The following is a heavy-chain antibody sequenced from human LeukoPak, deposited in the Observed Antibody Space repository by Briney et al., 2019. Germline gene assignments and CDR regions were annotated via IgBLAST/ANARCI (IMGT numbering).Heavy chain of an antibody. CDR1: GGSFSGYY. CDR2: INHSGST. J-gene: IGHJ4*02. Sequence: PSETLSLTCAVYGGSFSGYYWSWIRQPPGKGLEWIGEINHSGSTNYNPSLKSRVTISVDTSKNQFSLKLSSVTAADTAVYYCARDGGVGATYFDYWGQGTLVTVSS. D-gene: IGHD1-26*01. CDR3: ARDGGVGATYFDY. V-gene: IGHV4-34*01.